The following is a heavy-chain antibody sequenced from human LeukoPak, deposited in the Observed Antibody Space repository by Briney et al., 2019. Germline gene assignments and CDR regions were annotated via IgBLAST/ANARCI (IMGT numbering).Heavy chain of an antibody. CDR1: GFTFSSYA. D-gene: IGHD3-22*01. J-gene: IGHJ3*02. V-gene: IGHV3-23*01. Sequence: GGSLRLSCAASGFTFSSYAMSWVRQAPGKGLEWVSAISGSGGSTYYADSVKGRFTISRDNSKNTLYLQMNNLRAEDTAVYYCAKDIARGWVVITPRSAFDIWGQGTMVTVSS. CDR2: ISGSGGST. CDR3: AKDIARGWVVITPRSAFDI.